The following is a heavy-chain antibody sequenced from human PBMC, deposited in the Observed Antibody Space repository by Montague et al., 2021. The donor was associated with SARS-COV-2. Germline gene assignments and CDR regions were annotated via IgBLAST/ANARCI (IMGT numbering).Heavy chain of an antibody. CDR3: ARGYSGSYYSYFDY. V-gene: IGHV3-30*04. Sequence: SLRLSCAASGFTFSSYEMNWVRRAPGKGLEWVAVISYDGSNKYYADSVKGRFTISRDNSKNTLYLQMNSLRAEDTAVYYCARGYSGSYYSYFDYWGQGTLVTVSS. CDR1: GFTFSSYE. D-gene: IGHD1-26*01. J-gene: IGHJ4*02. CDR2: ISYDGSNK.